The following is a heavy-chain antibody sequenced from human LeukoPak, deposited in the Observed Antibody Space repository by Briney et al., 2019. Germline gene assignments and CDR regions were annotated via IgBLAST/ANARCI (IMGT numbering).Heavy chain of an antibody. CDR3: AELNGRINWFDP. J-gene: IGHJ5*02. CDR2: LTAGGRGAT. CDR1: DFSFDTYD. V-gene: IGHV3-23*01. Sequence: GGSLRLSCTASDFSFDTYDMSWVRQAPGKGLEWVSTLTAGGRGATYYADSVKGRFTMSRDRSKKTLYLQMNRLRVGDTGVYYYAELNGRINWFDPWGQGSLVTVSS. D-gene: IGHD1-1*01.